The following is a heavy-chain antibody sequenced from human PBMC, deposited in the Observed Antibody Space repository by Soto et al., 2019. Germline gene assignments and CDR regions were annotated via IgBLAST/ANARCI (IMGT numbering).Heavy chain of an antibody. J-gene: IGHJ5*02. Sequence: SETLSLTSTVSGGSISSSSYYWGWIRQPPGKGLEWIGSIYYSGSTYYNPSLKSRVTISVDTSKNQFSLKLSSVTAADTAVYYCAAGLSLRVYGWYYYGSGSPTTNWFAPWGQGTLVTVSS. CDR1: GGSISSSSYY. CDR3: AAGLSLRVYGWYYYGSGSPTTNWFAP. CDR2: IYYSGST. D-gene: IGHD3-10*01. V-gene: IGHV4-39*01.